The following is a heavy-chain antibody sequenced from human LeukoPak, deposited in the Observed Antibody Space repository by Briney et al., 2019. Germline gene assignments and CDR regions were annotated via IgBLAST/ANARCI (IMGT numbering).Heavy chain of an antibody. Sequence: SVKVSCKAPGGTFSSYAISWVRQAPGQGLEWMGRIIPIFGTANYAQKFQGRVTITTDESTSTAYMELSSLRSEDTAVYYCARTHNVVVTANYYMDVWGKGTTVTVSS. V-gene: IGHV1-69*05. D-gene: IGHD2-21*02. J-gene: IGHJ6*03. CDR3: ARTHNVVVTANYYMDV. CDR2: IIPIFGTA. CDR1: GGTFSSYA.